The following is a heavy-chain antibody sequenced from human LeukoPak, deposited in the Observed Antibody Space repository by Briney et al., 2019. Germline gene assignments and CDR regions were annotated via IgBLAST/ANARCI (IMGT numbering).Heavy chain of an antibody. J-gene: IGHJ6*03. D-gene: IGHD6-19*01. Sequence: ASVKVSCKASGYTFTSYDINWVRQATGQGLEWMGWMNPNSGNTGYAQKFQGRVTITRNTSISTAYMELSSLRSEDTAVYYCARASNGGWYGRYYYYMDVWGKGTTVTVSS. CDR3: ARASNGGWYGRYYYYMDV. CDR1: GYTFTSYD. V-gene: IGHV1-8*03. CDR2: MNPNSGNT.